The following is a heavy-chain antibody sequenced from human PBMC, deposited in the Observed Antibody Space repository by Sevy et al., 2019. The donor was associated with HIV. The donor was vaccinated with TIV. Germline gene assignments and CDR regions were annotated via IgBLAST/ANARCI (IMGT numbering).Heavy chain of an antibody. Sequence: GGSLRLSCAASGFAFSNYYAMYWVRQAPGKGLKWVALISYDGNDKYYADSGKGRFTISRDNVKNTLYLQMNSLTAEETAVYYCARPRANYVDNYFFYAMDVWGQGTTVTVSS. CDR1: GFAFSNYYA. D-gene: IGHD4-17*01. CDR3: ARPRANYVDNYFFYAMDV. CDR2: ISYDGNDK. V-gene: IGHV3-30-3*01. J-gene: IGHJ6*02.